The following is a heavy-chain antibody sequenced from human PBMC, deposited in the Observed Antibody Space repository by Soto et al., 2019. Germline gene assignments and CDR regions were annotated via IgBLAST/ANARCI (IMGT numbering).Heavy chain of an antibody. CDR3: ARDKITGLFDY. D-gene: IGHD2-8*02. J-gene: IGHJ4*02. CDR1: GGSFSGYY. Sequence: QVQLQQWGAGLLKPSETLSLTCAVYGGSFSGYYWTWIRQPPGTGLEWFGEINHSGSTNYNPSLKSRVTISVDTSMNQFALKLTSVTAADTAVYYCARDKITGLFDYWGQGTLVTVSS. V-gene: IGHV4-34*01. CDR2: INHSGST.